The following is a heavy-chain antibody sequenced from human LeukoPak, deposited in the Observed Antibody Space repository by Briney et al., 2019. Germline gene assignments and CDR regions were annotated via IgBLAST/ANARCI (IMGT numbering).Heavy chain of an antibody. Sequence: ASVKLSCTASGYTFTSYGISWVRQAPGQGLEWMGWISAYNGNTNYAQKLQGRVTMTTDTSTSTAYMELRSLRSDDTAVYYCARDFSMITFGGVIVIPNDYWGQGTLVTVSS. CDR2: ISAYNGNT. CDR3: ARDFSMITFGGVIVIPNDY. J-gene: IGHJ4*02. CDR1: GYTFTSYG. D-gene: IGHD3-16*02. V-gene: IGHV1-18*01.